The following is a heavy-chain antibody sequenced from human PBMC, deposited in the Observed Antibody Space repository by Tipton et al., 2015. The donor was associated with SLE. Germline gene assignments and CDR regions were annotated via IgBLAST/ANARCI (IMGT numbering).Heavy chain of an antibody. CDR2: INPSGGST. CDR1: GYTFTSFY. CDR3: ARETTRTRDGLDV. V-gene: IGHV1-46*01. J-gene: IGHJ6*02. D-gene: IGHD1-1*01. Sequence: QSGAEVKKPGASVKVSCRASGYTFTSFYIHWVRQAPGQGPEWMGVINPSGGSTSYAPQFQGRVTMTRATSINTAYMELSNLRSDDTAIYFCARETTRTRDGLDVWGQGTTVIVSS.